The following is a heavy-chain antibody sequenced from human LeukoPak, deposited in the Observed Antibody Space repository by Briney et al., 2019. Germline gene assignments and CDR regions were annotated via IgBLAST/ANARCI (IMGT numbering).Heavy chain of an antibody. CDR2: VSSSGSTI. D-gene: IGHD3-10*01. V-gene: IGHV3-11*01. CDR3: AREGWFGELSLDY. CDR1: GFTFSDYY. J-gene: IGHJ4*02. Sequence: PGGSLRLSCAASGFTFSDYYMSWIRQAPGKGLEWVSYVSSSGSTIYYADSVKGRFTISRDNAKNSLYLQMNSLRAEDTAVYYCAREGWFGELSLDYWGQGTLVSVSS.